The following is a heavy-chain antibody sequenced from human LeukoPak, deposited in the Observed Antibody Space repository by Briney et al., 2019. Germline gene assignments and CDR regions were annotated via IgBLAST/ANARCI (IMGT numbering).Heavy chain of an antibody. CDR2: ISVSNGNT. D-gene: IGHD6-13*01. Sequence: ASMKVSCKASGYTFNNYGINWVRQAPGQGLEWMGWISVSNGNTEYAEKLQGRVTMTTDTSTSTAYMELRSLRSDDTAVYYCARDVGITVADSFDPWGQGTLVTVSS. J-gene: IGHJ5*02. CDR3: ARDVGITVADSFDP. V-gene: IGHV1-18*01. CDR1: GYTFNNYG.